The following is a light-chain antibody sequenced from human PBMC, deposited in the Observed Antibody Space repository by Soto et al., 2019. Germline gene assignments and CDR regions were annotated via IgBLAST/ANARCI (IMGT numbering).Light chain of an antibody. CDR3: QQRSHGLT. CDR1: QSVRSNF. Sequence: EIVLTQSLCTLSFSPGERATLSFRASQSVRSNFLAWYQQKPGQAPRLLIYGASNRATGIPDRFSGSGSGTDFTLTITRLEPEDFAMYYCQQRSHGLTFGGGTKVDIK. V-gene: IGKV3D-20*02. CDR2: GAS. J-gene: IGKJ4*01.